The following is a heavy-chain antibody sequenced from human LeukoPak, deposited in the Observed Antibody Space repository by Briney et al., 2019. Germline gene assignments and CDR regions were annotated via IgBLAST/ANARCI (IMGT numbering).Heavy chain of an antibody. Sequence: ASVKVSCKASGYTFTSYYMHWVRQAPGQGLEWMGIINPSGGSTSYAQKFQGRVTMTGDTSTSTVYMELSSLRSEDTAVYYCARAPGRQGHYMDVWGKGTTVTVSS. V-gene: IGHV1-46*01. CDR2: INPSGGST. J-gene: IGHJ6*03. CDR1: GYTFTSYY. CDR3: ARAPGRQGHYMDV.